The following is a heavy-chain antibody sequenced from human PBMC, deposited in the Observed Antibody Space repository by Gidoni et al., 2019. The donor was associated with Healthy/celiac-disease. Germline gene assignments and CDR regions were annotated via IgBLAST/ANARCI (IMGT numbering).Heavy chain of an antibody. Sequence: EVQLVESGGGVVQPGGSLRLSCAASGFTFDAYAMHWVRQAPGKGLEWVSLISGDGGSTYYADSVKGRFTISRDNSKNSLYLQMNSLRTEDTALYYCAKDITGITIFGVVNGYYYYGMDVWGQGTTVTVSS. D-gene: IGHD3-3*01. CDR1: GFTFDAYA. CDR3: AKDITGITIFGVVNGYYYYGMDV. CDR2: ISGDGGST. J-gene: IGHJ6*02. V-gene: IGHV3-43*02.